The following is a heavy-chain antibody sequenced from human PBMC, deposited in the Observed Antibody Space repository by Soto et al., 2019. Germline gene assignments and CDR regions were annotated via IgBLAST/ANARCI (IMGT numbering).Heavy chain of an antibody. CDR3: AQDTLQHDYSNYGGWYFDL. Sequence: EVQLVESGGGLVQPGRSLRLSCAASGFTFDDYAMHWVRQAPGKGLEWVSGISWNSGRIGYADSVKGRFTISRDNAKNSLYLQMNSLRAEDTALYYCAQDTLQHDYSNYGGWYFDLWGRGTLVTVSS. V-gene: IGHV3-9*01. J-gene: IGHJ2*01. CDR2: ISWNSGRI. CDR1: GFTFDDYA. D-gene: IGHD4-4*01.